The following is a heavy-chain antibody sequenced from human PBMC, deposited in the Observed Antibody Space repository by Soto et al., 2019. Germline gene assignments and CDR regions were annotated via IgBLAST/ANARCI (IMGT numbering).Heavy chain of an antibody. CDR3: TRESRDIVVVPAAQTYYYYYMDV. CDR2: IRSKANSYAT. J-gene: IGHJ6*03. Sequence: GGSLRLSCAASGFTFSGSAMHWVRQASGKGLEWVGRIRSKANSYATAYAASVKGRFTISRDDSKNTAYLPMNSLKTEDTAVYYCTRESRDIVVVPAAQTYYYYYMDVWGKGTTVTVSS. CDR1: GFTFSGSA. D-gene: IGHD2-2*01. V-gene: IGHV3-73*01.